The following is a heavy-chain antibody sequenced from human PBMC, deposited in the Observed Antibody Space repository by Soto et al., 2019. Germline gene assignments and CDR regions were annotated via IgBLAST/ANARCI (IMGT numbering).Heavy chain of an antibody. Sequence: TLSLTCGVRGDSLTGYSWSWIRQPPGKGLEWIGEINFQGTTNYHPSLRSRLSMSVDMSKSQISLNMSSVTAADTALYFCARKLEGSVRLVEWLSYMRFDPWGPGTLVTVSS. CDR3: ARKLEGSVRLVEWLSYMRFDP. D-gene: IGHD3-3*01. CDR1: GDSLTGYS. V-gene: IGHV4-34*01. J-gene: IGHJ5*02. CDR2: INFQGTT.